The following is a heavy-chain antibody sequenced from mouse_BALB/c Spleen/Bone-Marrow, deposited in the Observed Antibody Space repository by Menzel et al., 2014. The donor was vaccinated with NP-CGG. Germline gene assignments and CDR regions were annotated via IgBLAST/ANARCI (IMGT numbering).Heavy chain of an antibody. CDR3: TRRRSLDY. CDR1: GYAFTNYW. V-gene: IGHV1-63*01. J-gene: IGHJ2*01. CDR2: IYPGSGNT. Sequence: QVQLQQSGTELVRPGTSVKISREPSGYAFTNYWLGWVKQRPGHGLEWIGDIYPGSGNTYYNEKFKGKATLTADKSSSTAYMQLSGLTSEDSAAYFCTRRRSLDYWGQGTTLTVSS.